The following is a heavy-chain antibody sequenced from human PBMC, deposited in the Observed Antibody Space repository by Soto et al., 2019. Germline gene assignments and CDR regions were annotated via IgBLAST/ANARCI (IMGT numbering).Heavy chain of an antibody. D-gene: IGHD3-3*01. V-gene: IGHV4-34*01. CDR2: IDHSGYT. CDR3: ARVRDWFDP. J-gene: IGHJ5*02. CDR1: GGSFSGYY. Sequence: SETLSLTCAVYGGSFSGYYWNWIRQPPGKGLEWIGEIDHSGYTNYNLSLKSRVTISVDTSKNQFSLRLTSVTAADTAVYYCARVRDWFDPWGQGTLVTVSS.